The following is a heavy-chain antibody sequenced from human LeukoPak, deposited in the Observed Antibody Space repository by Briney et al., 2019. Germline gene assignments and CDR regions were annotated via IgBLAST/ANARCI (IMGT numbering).Heavy chain of an antibody. D-gene: IGHD6-13*01. Sequence: PGGSLRLSCAASGFTFSSYAMSWVRQAPGKGLEWVSAISGSGGSTYYADSVKGRFTISRDNSKNTLYLQMNSLRAEDTAVYYCAKGQGPYSSSWSEDYWGQGTLVTVSS. CDR3: AKGQGPYSSSWSEDY. CDR2: ISGSGGST. CDR1: GFTFSSYA. V-gene: IGHV3-23*01. J-gene: IGHJ4*02.